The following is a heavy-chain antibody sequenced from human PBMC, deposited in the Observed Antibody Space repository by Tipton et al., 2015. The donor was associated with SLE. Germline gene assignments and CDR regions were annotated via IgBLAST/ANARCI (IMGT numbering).Heavy chain of an antibody. Sequence: SMRLSCADSGLTFNSYDMHWVRQVPGKGLEWVAVISSDGSNRYYADSVKGRFTISRDNSNNTLYLHMSSLRVEDTAVYYCAIEGIVVAFDAFDIWGQGTMVTVSS. CDR1: GLTFNSYD. D-gene: IGHD2-15*01. V-gene: IGHV3-30*03. CDR3: AIEGIVVAFDAFDI. CDR2: ISSDGSNR. J-gene: IGHJ3*02.